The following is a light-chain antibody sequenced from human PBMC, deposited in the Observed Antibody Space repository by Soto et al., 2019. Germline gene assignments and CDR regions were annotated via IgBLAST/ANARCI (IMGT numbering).Light chain of an antibody. CDR1: QGVSRK. V-gene: IGKV3-15*01. CDR3: HQYGTAPLT. Sequence: DIVRTQSPATLSVAPGERVTCSGRASQGVSRKLAWYQHKPGQAPRLLISGAYTGATGIPARFSGSGSGTDFTLTISRLEPEDFSVYYCHQYGTAPLTVGPGTKVEIK. CDR2: GAY. J-gene: IGKJ3*01.